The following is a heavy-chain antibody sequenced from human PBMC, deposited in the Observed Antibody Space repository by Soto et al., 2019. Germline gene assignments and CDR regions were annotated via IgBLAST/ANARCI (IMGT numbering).Heavy chain of an antibody. CDR3: ARGGTPIAS. J-gene: IGHJ4*02. Sequence: QVQLVQSGAEVKKPGASVKVSCKASGYTFTNFGISWVRQAPGQGLEWMGWISAYNGNTNYAQNVKGRVTMTTDTSTRTAYMDRRSRRSEDTAVYYCARGGTPIASWGQGPLVTVPS. D-gene: IGHD3-16*01. CDR1: GYTFTNFG. CDR2: ISAYNGNT. V-gene: IGHV1-18*01.